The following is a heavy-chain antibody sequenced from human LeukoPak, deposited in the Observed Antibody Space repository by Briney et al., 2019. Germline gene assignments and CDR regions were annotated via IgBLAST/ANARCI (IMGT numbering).Heavy chain of an antibody. CDR1: GFTFSRAW. CDR2: INTDGSST. J-gene: IGHJ2*01. V-gene: IGHV3-74*01. CDR3: ARDAAKANWYFDV. Sequence: GGSLRLSCAASGFTFSRAWMHWVRQAPGKGLVWVSYINTDGSSTNYAGSVKGRSTISRDNAKNTLYLQMSSLRAEDTAVYYCARDAAKANWYFDVWGRGSLVTVSS.